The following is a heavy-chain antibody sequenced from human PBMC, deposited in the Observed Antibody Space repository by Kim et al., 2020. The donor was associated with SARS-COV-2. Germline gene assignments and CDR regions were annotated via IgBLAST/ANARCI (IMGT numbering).Heavy chain of an antibody. J-gene: IGHJ4*02. CDR3: AKDLTAPGAFWSGPLDY. D-gene: IGHD3-3*01. Sequence: VKGRFTISRDNSKNTLYLQMNSLRADDTAVYYCAKDLTAPGAFWSGPLDYWGQGTLVTVSS. V-gene: IGHV3-23*01.